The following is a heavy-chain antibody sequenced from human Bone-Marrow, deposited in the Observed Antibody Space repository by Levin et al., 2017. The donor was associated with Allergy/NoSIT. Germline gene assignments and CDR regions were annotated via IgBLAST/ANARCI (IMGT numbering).Heavy chain of an antibody. Sequence: AASVKVSCKASGYSFTSHYIAWVRQAPGEGLEWMGWINAYDGNTRYAPKFQDRVIMTTDTSTTTASMELRRLTSDDTAVYYCARRGGYTNWFDPWGQGTQITVSS. CDR1: GYSFTSHY. V-gene: IGHV1-18*01. J-gene: IGHJ5*02. CDR3: ARRGGYTNWFDP. CDR2: INAYDGNT. D-gene: IGHD3-22*01.